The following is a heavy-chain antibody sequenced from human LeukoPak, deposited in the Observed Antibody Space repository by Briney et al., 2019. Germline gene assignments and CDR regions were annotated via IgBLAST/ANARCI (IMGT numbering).Heavy chain of an antibody. CDR1: GFTFSNAW. CDR3: VLSSTARGGNDY. CDR2: IKSKTDGGTT. J-gene: IGHJ4*02. Sequence: GGSLRLSCAASGFTFSNAWMSWVRQAPGKGLEWVGRIKSKTDGGTTDYAAPVKGRFTISRDDSKNTLYLQMNSLKTEDSAVYYCVLSSTARGGNDYWGQGTLVTVSS. V-gene: IGHV3-15*01. D-gene: IGHD5-18*01.